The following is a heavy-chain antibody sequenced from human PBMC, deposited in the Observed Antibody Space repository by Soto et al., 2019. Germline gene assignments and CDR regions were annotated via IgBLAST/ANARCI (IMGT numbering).Heavy chain of an antibody. CDR1: GGSISSSSYY. CDR2: IYYSGST. Sequence: PSETLSLTGTVSGGSISSSSYYWGWIRQPPGKGLEWIGSIYYSGSTYYNPSLKSRVTISVDTSKNQFSLKLSSVTAADTAVYYCARLAVADYYGMDVWGQGTTVTVSS. V-gene: IGHV4-39*01. J-gene: IGHJ6*02. D-gene: IGHD6-19*01. CDR3: ARLAVADYYGMDV.